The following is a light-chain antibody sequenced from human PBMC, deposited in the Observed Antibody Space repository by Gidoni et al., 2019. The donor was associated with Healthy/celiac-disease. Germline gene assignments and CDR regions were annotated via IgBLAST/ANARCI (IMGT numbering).Light chain of an antibody. CDR2: WAS. Sequence: DIVMTQSPDSLAASLGERATINCKSSQSVLYSSNNKNYLAWYQQKPGQPPKLLIYWASTRESGVPDRFSGSGSGTDFTLTISSLQAEDVAVYYCQQYYGYTFGQGTKLEIK. CDR1: QSVLYSSNNKNY. J-gene: IGKJ2*01. V-gene: IGKV4-1*01. CDR3: QQYYGYT.